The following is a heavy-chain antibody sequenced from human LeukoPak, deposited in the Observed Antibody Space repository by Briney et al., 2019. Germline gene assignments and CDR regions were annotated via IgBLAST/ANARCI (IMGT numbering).Heavy chain of an antibody. V-gene: IGHV4-61*05. D-gene: IGHD2-15*01. Sequence: SETLSLTCTVSGGSISSSSYYWIWLPPPPGKALEWIGYLYHSGNTNHTPPLKSRVTISIDTSKNQFSLKLSSVAAADTGVYYCARHGSGGRAFYIWGEGTMVTVSS. CDR1: GGSISSSSYY. CDR3: ARHGSGGRAFYI. CDR2: LYHSGNT. J-gene: IGHJ3*02.